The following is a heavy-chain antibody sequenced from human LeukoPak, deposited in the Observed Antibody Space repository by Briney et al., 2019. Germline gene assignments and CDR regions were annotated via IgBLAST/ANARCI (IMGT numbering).Heavy chain of an antibody. CDR1: GYSFTSYW. Sequence: GESLKISCKGSGYSFTSYWISWVRQMPGKGLEWMGRIDPGDSYTNYSPSFQGHVTISADKSISTAYLQWSSLKASDTAMYYCARFYGDYLNYYYYGMDVWGKGTTVTVSS. J-gene: IGHJ6*04. CDR3: ARFYGDYLNYYYYGMDV. D-gene: IGHD4-17*01. CDR2: IDPGDSYT. V-gene: IGHV5-10-1*01.